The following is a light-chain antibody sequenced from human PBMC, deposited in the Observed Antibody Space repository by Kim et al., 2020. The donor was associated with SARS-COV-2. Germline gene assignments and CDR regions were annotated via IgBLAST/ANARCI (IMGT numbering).Light chain of an antibody. J-gene: IGKJ4*01. CDR3: QQYYYSPLT. Sequence: ASVGDRVTITWRASQRISNFLSWYQQKSGRAPKLLIYAASSLQSGVPSRFSGSGSGTDFTLTISSLQPEDFATYYCQQYYYSPLTFGGGTKVDIK. CDR1: QRISNF. V-gene: IGKV1-39*01. CDR2: AAS.